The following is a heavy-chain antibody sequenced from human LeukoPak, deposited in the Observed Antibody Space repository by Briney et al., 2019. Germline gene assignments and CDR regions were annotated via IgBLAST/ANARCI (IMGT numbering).Heavy chain of an antibody. CDR3: ARDRNHYGGSRYDAFDI. D-gene: IGHD4-23*01. CDR2: IYSGGST. V-gene: IGHV3-53*01. CDR1: GFTVSSNY. Sequence: GGSLRLSCAASGFTVSSNYMSWVRQAPGEGLEWVSVIYSGGSTYYADSVKGRFTISRDNSKNTLYLQMNSLRAEDTAVYYCARDRNHYGGSRYDAFDIWGQGTMVTVSS. J-gene: IGHJ3*02.